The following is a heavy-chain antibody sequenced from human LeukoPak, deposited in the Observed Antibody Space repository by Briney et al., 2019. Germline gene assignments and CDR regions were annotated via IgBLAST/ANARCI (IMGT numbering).Heavy chain of an antibody. D-gene: IGHD6-13*01. CDR1: GGSISSYY. CDR3: ARLVVSSWYHEVLLGRDY. V-gene: IGHV4-59*08. Sequence: SETLSLTCTVSGGSISSYYWNWIRQPPGKGLEWIGYIYYSGSTNYNPSLKSRVTISVDTSKNQFSLKLSSVTAADTAVYYCARLVVSSWYHEVLLGRDYWGQGTLVTVSS. CDR2: IYYSGST. J-gene: IGHJ4*02.